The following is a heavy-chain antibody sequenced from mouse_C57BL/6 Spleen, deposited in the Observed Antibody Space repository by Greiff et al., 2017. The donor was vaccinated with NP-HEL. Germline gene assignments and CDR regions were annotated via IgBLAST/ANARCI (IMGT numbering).Heavy chain of an antibody. CDR1: GYTFTSYW. CDR3: ACGYDEGQYYFDY. V-gene: IGHV1-64*01. J-gene: IGHJ2*01. D-gene: IGHD2-2*01. CDR2: IHPNSGST. Sequence: QVQLQQPGAELVKPGASVKLSCKASGYTFTSYWMHWVKQRPGQGLEWIGMIHPNSGSTNYNEKFKSKATLTVDKSSSTAYMQLSSLTSEDSAVYYCACGYDEGQYYFDYWGQGTTLTVSS.